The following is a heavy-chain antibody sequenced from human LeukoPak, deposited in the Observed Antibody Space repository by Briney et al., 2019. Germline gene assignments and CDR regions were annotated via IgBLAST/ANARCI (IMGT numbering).Heavy chain of an antibody. D-gene: IGHD1-26*01. CDR3: ARESHEAREDY. V-gene: IGHV1-18*01. CDR1: GYTFTSYG. Sequence: ASVKVSCKASGYTFTSYGISWVRQAPGQGLEWMGWISANNGDTDYPPKLQDRVTMTTDTYTSTAYMELRSLRSDDTAMYYCARESHEAREDYWGQGTLVTVSS. J-gene: IGHJ4*02. CDR2: ISANNGDT.